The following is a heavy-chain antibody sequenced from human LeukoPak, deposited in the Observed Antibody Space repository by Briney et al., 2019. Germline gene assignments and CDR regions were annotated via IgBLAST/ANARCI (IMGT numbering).Heavy chain of an antibody. Sequence: PGGSLRLSCAASGFTFSSYWMSWVRQAPGKGLEWVSSISSSSNYIYYADSVKGRFTISRDNAKNSLYLQMNSLRAEDTAVYYCARGAPDCSGGSCYPDYWGQGTLVTVSS. CDR2: ISSSSNYI. CDR1: GFTFSSYW. CDR3: ARGAPDCSGGSCYPDY. D-gene: IGHD2-15*01. J-gene: IGHJ4*02. V-gene: IGHV3-21*01.